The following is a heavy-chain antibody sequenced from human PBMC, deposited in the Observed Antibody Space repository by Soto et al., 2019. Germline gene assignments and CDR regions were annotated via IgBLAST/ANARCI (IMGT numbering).Heavy chain of an antibody. D-gene: IGHD3-3*01. Sequence: EVQLLESGGGLVQPGGSLRLSCAASGFTFSSYAMSWVRQAPGKGLEWVSAISGSGGSTYYADSVKGRFTISRDNSKNRLYLQMNSLRAEDTAVYYCAKEPAVTITIFGVTGGYYMDVWGKGTTVTVSS. J-gene: IGHJ6*03. V-gene: IGHV3-23*01. CDR2: ISGSGGST. CDR3: AKEPAVTITIFGVTGGYYMDV. CDR1: GFTFSSYA.